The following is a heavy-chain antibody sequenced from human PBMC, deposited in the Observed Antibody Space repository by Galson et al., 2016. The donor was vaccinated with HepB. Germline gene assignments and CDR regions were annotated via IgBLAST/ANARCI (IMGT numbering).Heavy chain of an antibody. J-gene: IGHJ4*02. CDR3: ATSPSRGY. Sequence: SLRLSCAASGFTFSNAWMNWVRQAPGKGLEWVSVIYSGGNTFYADSVKGRFTISRDTSKNTLYLQMNSLRAEDTAVYYCATSPSRGYWGQGTLVTVSS. D-gene: IGHD2-2*01. CDR1: GFTFSNAW. CDR2: IYSGGNT. V-gene: IGHV3-66*01.